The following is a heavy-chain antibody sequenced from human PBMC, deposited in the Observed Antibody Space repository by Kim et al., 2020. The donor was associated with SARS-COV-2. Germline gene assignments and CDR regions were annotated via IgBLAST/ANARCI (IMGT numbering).Heavy chain of an antibody. CDR3: AKDLWNYSAMDV. CDR1: GFTFTCCA. Sequence: GGSLRLSCAASGFTFTCCAMTWVRQAPGRGPEWVSSISHDGTSSHYAGSVKGRFLISIDDSKNTLYLRLNNLRAEDTALYYCAKDLWNYSAMDVWGQGTTVTVSS. V-gene: IGHV3-23*01. J-gene: IGHJ6*02. CDR2: ISHDGTSS. D-gene: IGHD2-21*01.